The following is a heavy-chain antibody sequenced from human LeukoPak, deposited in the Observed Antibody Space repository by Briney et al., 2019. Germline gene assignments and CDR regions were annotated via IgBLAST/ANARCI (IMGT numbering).Heavy chain of an antibody. Sequence: PGGSLRLSCAASGFTFSSYGMHWVRQAPGKGLEWVSVIYSGGSTYYADSVKGRFTISRDNSKNTLYLQMNSLRAEDTAVYHCARDRDSGYFDYWGQGTLVTVSS. V-gene: IGHV3-53*01. D-gene: IGHD3-10*01. J-gene: IGHJ4*02. CDR3: ARDRDSGYFDY. CDR2: IYSGGST. CDR1: GFTFSSYG.